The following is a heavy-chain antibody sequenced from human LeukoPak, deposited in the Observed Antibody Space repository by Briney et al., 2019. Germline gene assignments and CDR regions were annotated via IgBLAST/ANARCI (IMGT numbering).Heavy chain of an antibody. J-gene: IGHJ6*03. V-gene: IGHV4-4*07. CDR2: IYTSGST. Sequence: SETLSLTCTVFGGSISSYYWGWIRQPAGKGLEWIGHIYTSGSTNYNPSLKSRVTISVDTSKNQFSLKLSSVTAADTAVYYCARVPYCSSTSCYSYYYYMDVWGKGTTVTVSS. D-gene: IGHD2-2*01. CDR1: GGSISSYY. CDR3: ARVPYCSSTSCYSYYYYMDV.